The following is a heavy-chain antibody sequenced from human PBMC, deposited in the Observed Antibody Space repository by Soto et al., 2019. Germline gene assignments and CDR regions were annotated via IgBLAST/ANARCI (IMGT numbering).Heavy chain of an antibody. CDR3: ARGRGDGYNQHWFFDL. D-gene: IGHD3-10*01. CDR1: GGSFSGYY. V-gene: IGHV4-34*01. CDR2: INHSGST. Sequence: QVHLQQWGAGLLKPSETLSLTCAVYGGSFSGYYWSWIRQPPGKGLEWIGEINHSGSTNYNPSLKSRVSISGGTSNNQFSLKLTSVTAADTAVYYCARGRGDGYNQHWFFDLWGRGALVTVSS. J-gene: IGHJ2*01.